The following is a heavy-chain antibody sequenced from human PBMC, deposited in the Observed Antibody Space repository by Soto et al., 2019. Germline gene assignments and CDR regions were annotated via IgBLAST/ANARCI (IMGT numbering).Heavy chain of an antibody. CDR2: INPQSGGT. J-gene: IGHJ4*02. CDR1: GYTFTGYY. D-gene: IGHD4-17*01. V-gene: IGHV1-2*04. Sequence: QVQLVQSGAEVKKPGASVKVSCKASGYTFTGYYMHWVRQAPGQGLEWMGWINPQSGGTNDAQKFQVWVTMTRDTSISTAYMELSRLRSDGTAVYYWARVHPRYGDDGYWGQGTLVTVSS. CDR3: ARVHPRYGDDGY.